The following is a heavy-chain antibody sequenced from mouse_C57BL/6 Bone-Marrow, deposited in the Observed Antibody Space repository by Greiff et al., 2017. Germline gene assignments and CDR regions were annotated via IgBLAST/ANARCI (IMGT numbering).Heavy chain of an antibody. Sequence: EVHLVESGGGLVKPGGSLKLSCAASGFTFSSYTMSWVRQTPEKRLEWVATISGGGGNTYYPDSVKGRFTISRDNAKNTRYLQMSSLRSEDTALYYCASSYYSNYDPTWFAYWGQGTLVTVSA. CDR1: GFTFSSYT. CDR2: ISGGGGNT. V-gene: IGHV5-9*01. J-gene: IGHJ3*01. D-gene: IGHD2-5*01. CDR3: ASSYYSNYDPTWFAY.